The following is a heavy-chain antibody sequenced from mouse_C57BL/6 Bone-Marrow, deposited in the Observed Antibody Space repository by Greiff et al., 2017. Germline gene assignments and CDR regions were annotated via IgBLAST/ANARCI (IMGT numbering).Heavy chain of an antibody. CDR2: IWSGGST. D-gene: IGHD1-1*01. CDR1: GFSLTSYG. J-gene: IGHJ2*01. V-gene: IGHV2-2*01. CDR3: ARNIYYYGSSLDD. Sequence: QVQLKESGPGLVQPSQSLSITCTVSGFSLTSYGVHWVRQSPGKGLEWLGVIWSGGSTDYNAAFISRLSISKDNSKSQVFVKKNSLQADDTTIYYYARNIYYYGSSLDDWGQGTTLTVSS.